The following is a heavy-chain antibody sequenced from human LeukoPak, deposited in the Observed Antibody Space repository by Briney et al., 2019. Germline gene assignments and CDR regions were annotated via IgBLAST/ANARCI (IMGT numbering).Heavy chain of an antibody. CDR1: GFTFSNYN. V-gene: IGHV3-21*01. J-gene: IGHJ4*02. CDR2: ISSSSSYI. CDR3: ARSLGDIVVVPAATNLDY. D-gene: IGHD2-2*01. Sequence: GGSLRLSCAASGFTFSNYNLNWVRQAPGKGLEWVSSISSSSSYIYYADSVKGRFTISRDNAKNSLYLQMNSLRAEDTAVYYCARSLGDIVVVPAATNLDYWGQGTLVTVSS.